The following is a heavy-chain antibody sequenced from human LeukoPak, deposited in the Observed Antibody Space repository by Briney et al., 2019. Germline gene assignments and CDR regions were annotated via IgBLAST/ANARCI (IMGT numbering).Heavy chain of an antibody. Sequence: SETLSLTCTVSGGSISSDYWTWIRHPPGKALEWIGYFYYSGSTNYNPSLKSRVTISVDTSKNQFSLKLNSVTAADTAVYYCARGSPLGQNWFDPWGQGTLVTVSS. CDR3: ARGSPLGQNWFDP. CDR2: FYYSGST. V-gene: IGHV4-59*12. J-gene: IGHJ5*02. CDR1: GGSISSDY.